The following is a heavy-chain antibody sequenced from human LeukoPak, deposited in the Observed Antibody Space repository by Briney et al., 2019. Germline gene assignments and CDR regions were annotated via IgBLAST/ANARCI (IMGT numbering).Heavy chain of an antibody. J-gene: IGHJ4*02. Sequence: PSETLSLTCTVSGGSISSSSYYWGWIRQPPGKGLEWIGRIYYSGSTYYNPSLKSRVTISVDTSKNQFSLKLSSVTAADTAVYYCARHRAVYYDFWSGYYPSDYFDCWGQGTLVTVSS. CDR2: IYYSGST. D-gene: IGHD3-3*01. V-gene: IGHV4-39*01. CDR3: ARHRAVYYDFWSGYYPSDYFDC. CDR1: GGSISSSSYY.